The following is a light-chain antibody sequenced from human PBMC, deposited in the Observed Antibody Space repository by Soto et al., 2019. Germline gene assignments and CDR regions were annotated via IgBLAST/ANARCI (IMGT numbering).Light chain of an antibody. Sequence: DIQMTQSPSSLSASVGDRVTITCRASQGITKYLAWYQQKPGKVPNLLIHTASTLQSGVPSRFSGSGYGTDFTLTISSLQPEDVETYYCQKYNSAPYTVGPGTKVDIK. J-gene: IGKJ3*01. V-gene: IGKV1-27*01. CDR1: QGITKY. CDR2: TAS. CDR3: QKYNSAPYT.